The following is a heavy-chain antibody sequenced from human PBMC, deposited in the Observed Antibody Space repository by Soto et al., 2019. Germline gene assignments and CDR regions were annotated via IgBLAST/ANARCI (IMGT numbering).Heavy chain of an antibody. CDR1: GFTFSSYA. CDR3: AKSFYDFSHRRGTHNWFDP. CDR2: ISGSGGST. J-gene: IGHJ5*02. Sequence: PGGSLRLSCAASGFTFSSYAMSWVRQAPGKGLEWVSAISGSGGSTYYADSVKGRFTISKDNSKNTLYLQMNSLRAEDTAVYYCAKSFYDFSHRRGTHNWFDPWGQGTLVTVSS. V-gene: IGHV3-23*01. D-gene: IGHD3-3*01.